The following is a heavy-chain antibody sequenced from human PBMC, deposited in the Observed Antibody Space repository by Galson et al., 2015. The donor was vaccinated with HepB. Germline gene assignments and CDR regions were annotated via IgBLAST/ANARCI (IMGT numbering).Heavy chain of an antibody. CDR3: AKDAHPEGYYYGSGIDY. Sequence: SLRLSCAASGFTFSTFWMHWVRQAPGKGLVWISRITSDGSSATYADSVKGRFTISRDNAKNTLYLQMNSLRAEDTAVYYCAKDAHPEGYYYGSGIDYWGQGTLVTVSS. D-gene: IGHD3-10*01. CDR1: GFTFSTFW. CDR2: ITSDGSSA. J-gene: IGHJ4*02. V-gene: IGHV3-74*01.